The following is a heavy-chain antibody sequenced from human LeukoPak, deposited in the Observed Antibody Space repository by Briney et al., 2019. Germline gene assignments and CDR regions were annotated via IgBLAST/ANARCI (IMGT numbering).Heavy chain of an antibody. CDR1: GYTFTSYG. V-gene: IGHV1-18*01. Sequence: ASVKVSCKASGYTFTSYGISWVRQAPGQGLEWMGWISADNGNTNYAQKLQGRVTMTTDASTSTAYMELRSLRSDDTAVYYCAREGGHIVATTPLDYWGQGTLVTVSS. CDR3: AREGGHIVATTPLDY. J-gene: IGHJ4*02. CDR2: ISADNGNT. D-gene: IGHD5-12*01.